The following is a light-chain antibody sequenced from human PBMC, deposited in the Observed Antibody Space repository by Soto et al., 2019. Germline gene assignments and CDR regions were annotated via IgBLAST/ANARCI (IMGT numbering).Light chain of an antibody. J-gene: IGLJ3*02. V-gene: IGLV2-23*01. CDR3: CSYAGNSTWV. Sequence: QSALTQPASVSGSPRQSITISCAGTSSDVGSYNLVSWYQQHPGKAPKLIIYEGTKRPAGVSIRFSGSKSGNTASLTISGLKTEDEADYYCCSYAGNSTWVFGGGTQLTVL. CDR2: EGT. CDR1: SSDVGSYNL.